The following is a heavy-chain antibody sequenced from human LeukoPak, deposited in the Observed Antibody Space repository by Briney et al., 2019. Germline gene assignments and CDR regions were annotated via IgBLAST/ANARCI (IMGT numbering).Heavy chain of an antibody. CDR2: IRTKVNNYAT. J-gene: IGHJ4*02. CDR1: GFTFGGSA. V-gene: IGHV3-73*01. CDR3: TRHQGAGGSGVDY. D-gene: IGHD2-15*01. Sequence: PGGSLRLSCAASGFTFGGSAMHWVRQASGKGLEWVGRIRTKVNNYATVYAASMKGRFTISRDDSKNTTYLQLNSLETEDTAVYYCTRHQGAGGSGVDYWGQGTLVTVSS.